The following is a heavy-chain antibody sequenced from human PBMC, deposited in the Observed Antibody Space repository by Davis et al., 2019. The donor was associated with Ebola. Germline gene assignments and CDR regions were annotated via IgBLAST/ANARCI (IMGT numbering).Heavy chain of an antibody. J-gene: IGHJ2*01. CDR1: GGSFSGYY. D-gene: IGHD2-2*01. CDR2: INHSGST. CDR3: AKSSSTGLYWYFDL. Sequence: SETLSLTCAVYGGSFSGYYWSWIRQPPGKGLEWIGEINHSGSTNYNPSLKGRVTISVDTSNNQFSLKLNSVTAADTAVYYCAKSSSTGLYWYFDLWGRGTLVSVSS. V-gene: IGHV4-34*01.